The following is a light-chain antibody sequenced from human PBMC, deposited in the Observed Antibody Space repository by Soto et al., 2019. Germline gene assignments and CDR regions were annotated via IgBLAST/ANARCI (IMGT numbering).Light chain of an antibody. V-gene: IGKV3-20*01. Sequence: EIVLTQSPGTQSLSPGERATLSCRDSQSVSSSYLAWYQQNPGQAPRLLIYGASSRATGIPDRFSGSGSGTDFTLTISRLEPEDFAVYYCQQYGSSPYTFGQGTKLEIK. CDR3: QQYGSSPYT. CDR2: GAS. J-gene: IGKJ2*01. CDR1: QSVSSSY.